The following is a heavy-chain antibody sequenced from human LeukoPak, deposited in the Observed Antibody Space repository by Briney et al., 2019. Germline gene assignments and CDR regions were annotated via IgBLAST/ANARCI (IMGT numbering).Heavy chain of an antibody. V-gene: IGHV1-2*06. CDR2: INPDTGDT. D-gene: IGHD2-2*01. J-gene: IGHJ4*02. Sequence: ASVKVSCKASGYTFTGYYMHWVRQAPGQGLEWMGRINPDTGDTNYAQKFQGRVTMTRDTSITTAYMELTRLTSDDTAVYFCAGGSRYQLLLYWGQGTLVTVSS. CDR1: GYTFTGYY. CDR3: AGGSRYQLLLY.